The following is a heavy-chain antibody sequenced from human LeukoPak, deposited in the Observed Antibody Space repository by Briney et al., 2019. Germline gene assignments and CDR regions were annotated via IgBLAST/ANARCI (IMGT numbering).Heavy chain of an antibody. CDR3: ARDGDSSSWDMPSDY. CDR2: IYSGGYT. Sequence: GGSLRLSCAASGFTVTSNYMTWVRQAPGKGLEWVAIIYSGGYTDYADSVKGRFTVSRDNSKNTLYLQMNSLRSDDTAVYYCARDGDSSSWDMPSDYWGQGTLVTVSS. CDR1: GFTVTSNY. V-gene: IGHV3-53*05. D-gene: IGHD6-13*01. J-gene: IGHJ4*02.